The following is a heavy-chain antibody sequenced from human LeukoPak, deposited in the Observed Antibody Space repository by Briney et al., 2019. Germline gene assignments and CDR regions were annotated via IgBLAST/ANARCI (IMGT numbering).Heavy chain of an antibody. D-gene: IGHD2-2*01. CDR2: ISSSSSYI. J-gene: IGHJ4*02. V-gene: IGHV3-21*01. Sequence: PGGSLRLSCAASGFTFSSYSMNWVRQAPGKGLEWVSSISSSSSYIYYADSVKGRFTISRDNAKNSLYLQMNSLRAEDTAVYYCARGHCSSTSCYANNYWGQGTLVTVSS. CDR1: GFTFSSYS. CDR3: ARGHCSSTSCYANNY.